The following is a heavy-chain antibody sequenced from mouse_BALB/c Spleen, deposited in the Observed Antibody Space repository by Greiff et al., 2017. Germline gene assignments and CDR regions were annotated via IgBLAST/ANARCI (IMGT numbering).Heavy chain of an antibody. Sequence: EVKVVESGGGLVKPGGSLKLSCAASGFTFSSYAMSWVRQSPEKRLEWIAEISSGGSYTYYPDTVTGRFTISRDNAKNTLYLEMSSLRSEDTAMYYCARYDYDVGGVYAMDYWGQGTSVTVSS. D-gene: IGHD2-4*01. CDR2: ISSGGSYT. CDR1: GFTFSSYA. J-gene: IGHJ4*01. V-gene: IGHV5-9-4*01. CDR3: ARYDYDVGGVYAMDY.